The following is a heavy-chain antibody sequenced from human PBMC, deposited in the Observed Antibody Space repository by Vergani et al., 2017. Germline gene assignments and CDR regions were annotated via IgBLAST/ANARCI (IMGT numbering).Heavy chain of an antibody. J-gene: IGHJ5*02. CDR2: INPSGGST. CDR3: ARDSRYCSSTSCYVGRDWFDP. CDR1: VYTFTNHH. D-gene: IGHD2-2*01. Sequence: VQLVQSGTEVKKPGASVKIACKTSVYTFTNHHLHWVRQAPGQGLEWMGIINPSGGSTSYAQKFQGRVTMTRDTSTSTVYMELSSLRSEDTAVYYCARDSRYCSSTSCYVGRDWFDPWGQGTLVTVSS. V-gene: IGHV1-46*01.